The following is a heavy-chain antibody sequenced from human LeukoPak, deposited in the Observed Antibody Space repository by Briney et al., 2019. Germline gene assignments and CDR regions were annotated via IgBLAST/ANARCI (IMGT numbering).Heavy chain of an antibody. J-gene: IGHJ4*02. CDR2: INGDGGRA. CDR3: AKGVDYWSSGSYLGYFDY. CDR1: GFTFTGYA. D-gene: IGHD3-10*01. V-gene: IGHV3-64D*06. Sequence: PGGSLRLSCSASGFTFTGYAMHWVRQAPGKGLEHVSGINGDGGRAYYVDSVRDKFTISRDNSKNTLYLEMSSLRTEDTAVYYCAKGVDYWSSGSYLGYFDYWGQGILVTVSS.